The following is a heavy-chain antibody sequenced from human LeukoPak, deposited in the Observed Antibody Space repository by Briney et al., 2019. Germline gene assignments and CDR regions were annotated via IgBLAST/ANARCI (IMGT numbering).Heavy chain of an antibody. Sequence: TSETLSLTCTVSGGSISSYYWSWIRQPPGKGLEWIGYIYYSGSTNYNPSLKSRISISVDTSKNQFSLKLSSVTAADTAVYYCARSIDSSGWAPTFDYWGQGTLVTVSS. CDR3: ARSIDSSGWAPTFDY. D-gene: IGHD6-19*01. CDR1: GGSISSYY. CDR2: IYYSGST. V-gene: IGHV4-59*01. J-gene: IGHJ4*02.